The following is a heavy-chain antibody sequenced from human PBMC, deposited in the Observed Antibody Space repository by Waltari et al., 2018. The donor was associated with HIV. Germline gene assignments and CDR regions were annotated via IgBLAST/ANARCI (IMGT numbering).Heavy chain of an antibody. Sequence: QVQLQQWGAGLLKPSETLSLTCAVYGGSFSGYYWSWIRQPPGKGLEWIGEINHSGSTNYNPSLKSRVTISVDTSKNQFSLKLSSVTAADTAVYYCARGGVGGWRGSSWYYFDYWGQGTLVTVSS. CDR3: ARGGVGGWRGSSWYYFDY. D-gene: IGHD6-13*01. J-gene: IGHJ4*02. CDR1: GGSFSGYY. CDR2: INHSGST. V-gene: IGHV4-34*01.